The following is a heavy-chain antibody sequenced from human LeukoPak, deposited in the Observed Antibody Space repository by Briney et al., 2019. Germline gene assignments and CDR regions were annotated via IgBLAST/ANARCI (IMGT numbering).Heavy chain of an antibody. V-gene: IGHV4-59*08. CDR1: GGSISSYY. J-gene: IGHJ4*02. D-gene: IGHD6-19*01. CDR3: ARNTPDSSGFDY. Sequence: SQTLSLTCTVSGGSISSYYWSWIRQPPGKGLEWIGYIYYSGSTYYNPSLKSRLTISVDTSKNQFSLNLTSVTAADTAVYYCARNTPDSSGFDYWGQGTLVTVSS. CDR2: IYYSGST.